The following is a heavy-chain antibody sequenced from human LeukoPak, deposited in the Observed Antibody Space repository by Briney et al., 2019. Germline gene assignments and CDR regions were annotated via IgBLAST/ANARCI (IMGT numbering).Heavy chain of an antibody. CDR2: MNPNSGNT. CDR3: ARGRRPGTMVRGVIPSWYYMDV. V-gene: IGHV1-8*01. D-gene: IGHD3-10*01. J-gene: IGHJ6*03. CDR1: GYTFTSYD. Sequence: ASVKVSCKASGYTFTSYDINWVRQATGQGLEWMGWMNPNSGNTGYAQKFQGRVTMTRNTSISTAYMELSSLRSEDTAVYYCARGRRPGTMVRGVIPSWYYMDVWGKGTTVTVSS.